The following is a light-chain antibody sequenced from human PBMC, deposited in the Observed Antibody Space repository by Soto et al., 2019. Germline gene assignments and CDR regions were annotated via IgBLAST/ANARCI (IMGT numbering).Light chain of an antibody. V-gene: IGKV1-6*01. CDR1: QDIRSY. CDR3: LQDYNYPLT. J-gene: IGKJ4*01. CDR2: AAS. Sequence: AIQMTQSPSSLSASVGDRVTITCRASQDIRSYLGWYQQEPGKAPKLLICAASSLQSGVPSRFSGSGSGTDFTLTINSLQPEDFATYYCLQDYNYPLTLGVGTKVEIK.